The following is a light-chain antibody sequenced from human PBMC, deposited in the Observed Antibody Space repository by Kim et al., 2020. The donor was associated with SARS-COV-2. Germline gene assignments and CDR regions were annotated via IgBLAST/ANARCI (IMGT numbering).Light chain of an antibody. CDR3: SSYAGSNNLV. V-gene: IGLV2-8*01. CDR2: EVS. CDR1: SSDVGGYNS. Sequence: GQSVTIPCTGTSSDVGGYNSVSWYQQHPGKAPKLMIYEVSKRPSGVPDRFSGSKSGNTASLTVSGLQAEDEADYYCSSYAGSNNLVFGGGTQLTVL. J-gene: IGLJ2*01.